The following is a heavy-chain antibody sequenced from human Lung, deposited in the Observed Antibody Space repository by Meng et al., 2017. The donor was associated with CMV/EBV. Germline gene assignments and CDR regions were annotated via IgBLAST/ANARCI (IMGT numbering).Heavy chain of an antibody. D-gene: IGHD1-26*01. Sequence: EAQLVVSGGALVQPGGSLVLSCAASGFFFSDSAIHWFRQASGKGLEWIGRIKSNVNNYATANAASVKGRFTISRNDSKNTAYLQMSSLKTEDTAVYYCSSRGGELVLDYWGRGTLVTVSS. J-gene: IGHJ4*02. V-gene: IGHV3-73*01. CDR2: IKSNVNNYAT. CDR1: GFFFSDSA. CDR3: SSRGGELVLDY.